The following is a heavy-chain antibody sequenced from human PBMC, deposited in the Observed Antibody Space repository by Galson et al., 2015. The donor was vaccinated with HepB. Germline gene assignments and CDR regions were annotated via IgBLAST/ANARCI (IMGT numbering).Heavy chain of an antibody. V-gene: IGHV3-64D*06. J-gene: IGHJ2*01. D-gene: IGHD5-24*01. CDR3: VKDGGDGYNRPWYFDL. Sequence: SLRLSCAASGFTFSSYAMHWVRQAPGKGLEYVSAISSNGGSTYYADSVKGRFTISRDNSKNTLYLQMSSLRAEDTAVYYCVKDGGDGYNRPWYFDLWGRGTLVTVSS. CDR1: GFTFSSYA. CDR2: ISSNGGST.